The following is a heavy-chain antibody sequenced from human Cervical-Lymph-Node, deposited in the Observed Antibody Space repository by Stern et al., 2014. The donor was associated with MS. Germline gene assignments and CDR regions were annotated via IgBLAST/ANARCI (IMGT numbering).Heavy chain of an antibody. V-gene: IGHV1-69*01. D-gene: IGHD6-19*01. CDR2: CIPIFGTA. CDR3: AYIAVAGNY. CDR1: GRTFSSYA. Sequence: VQLVQSGAEVKKPGAPVKVSCQASGRTFSSYAISWVRQAPGQRLEVMGGCIPIFGTANYAQKFKGRGTISADEATSIAFMELSSLRSEDTAVYYCAYIAVAGNYWGQGILVTVSS. J-gene: IGHJ4*02.